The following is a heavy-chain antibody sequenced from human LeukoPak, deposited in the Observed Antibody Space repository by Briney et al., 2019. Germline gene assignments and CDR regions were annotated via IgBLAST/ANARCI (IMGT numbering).Heavy chain of an antibody. CDR1: GFAFSDYY. V-gene: IGHV3-11*04. J-gene: IGHJ4*02. D-gene: IGHD3-3*01. Sequence: GSLRLSCAASGFAFSDYYMSWIRQAPGKGLEWVSYISSSGSTIYYADSVKGRFTISRDNAKNSLYLQMNSLRAEDTAVYYCARGPFYDFPILYYFDYWGQGTLVTVSS. CDR2: ISSSGSTI. CDR3: ARGPFYDFPILYYFDY.